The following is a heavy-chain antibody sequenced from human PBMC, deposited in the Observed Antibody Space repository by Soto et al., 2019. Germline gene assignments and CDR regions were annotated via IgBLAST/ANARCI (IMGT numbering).Heavy chain of an antibody. CDR1: GYTFTSYG. Sequence: ASVKVSCKASGYTFTSYGISWVRQAPGQGLEWMGWISAYNGNTNYAQKLQGRVTMTTDTSTSTAYMELRSLRSDDTAVYYCASAKVISSGWFHFDYWGQGTLVTVSS. D-gene: IGHD6-19*01. CDR2: ISAYNGNT. CDR3: ASAKVISSGWFHFDY. J-gene: IGHJ4*02. V-gene: IGHV1-18*01.